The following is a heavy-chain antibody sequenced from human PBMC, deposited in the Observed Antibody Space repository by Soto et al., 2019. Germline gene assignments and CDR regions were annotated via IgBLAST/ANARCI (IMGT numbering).Heavy chain of an antibody. J-gene: IGHJ4*02. D-gene: IGHD2-2*02. CDR2: IYYSGST. CDR3: ARLLGYCSSTSCYTFYYFDY. V-gene: IGHV4-39*01. CDR1: GGSISSSSYY. Sequence: PSETLSLTCTVSGGSISSSSYYWGWIRQPPGKGLEWIGSIYYSGSTYYNPSLKSRVTISVDTSKNQFSLKLSSVTAADTAVYYCARLLGYCSSTSCYTFYYFDYWGQGTLVTVSS.